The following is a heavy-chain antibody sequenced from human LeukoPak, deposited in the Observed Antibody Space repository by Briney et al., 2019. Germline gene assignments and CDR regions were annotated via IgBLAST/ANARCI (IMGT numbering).Heavy chain of an antibody. CDR1: GFTFSDYY. CDR2: ISSISDYT. D-gene: IGHD1-26*01. J-gene: IGHJ4*02. Sequence: GGSLRLSCAASGFTFSDYYMARIRQAPGKGLECVSYISSISDYTNYPGSVKGRFTISRDNAEHSLYLQMNSLRAEDTAVYYCARVRVGTTNRFDYWGQGILVTVSS. V-gene: IGHV3-11*05. CDR3: ARVRVGTTNRFDY.